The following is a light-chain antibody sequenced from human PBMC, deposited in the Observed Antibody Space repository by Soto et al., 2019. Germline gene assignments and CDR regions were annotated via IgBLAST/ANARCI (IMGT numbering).Light chain of an antibody. CDR3: QQYNSRRT. CDR2: RAS. J-gene: IGKJ1*01. Sequence: GDRVSITCRASQSISSWLAWYQQKPGKPPKLLISRASSLESGVPSRFSGSGSGTDFTLTISSLQTEDFATYYCQQYNSRRTFGQGTKVDIK. CDR1: QSISSW. V-gene: IGKV1-5*03.